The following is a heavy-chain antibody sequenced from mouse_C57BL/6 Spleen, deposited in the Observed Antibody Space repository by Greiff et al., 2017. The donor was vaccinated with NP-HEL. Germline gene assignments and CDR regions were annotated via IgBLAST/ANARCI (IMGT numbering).Heavy chain of an antibody. CDR1: GYTFTDYE. D-gene: IGHD1-1*01. CDR3: TYADGSSDGAMDY. J-gene: IGHJ4*01. Sequence: QVQLQQSGAELVRPGASVTLSCKASGYTFTDYEMHWVKQTPVHGLEWIGAIDPETGGTAYNQKFKGKAILTADKSSSTAYMELRSRTSEDSAVYYCTYADGSSDGAMDYWGQGTSVTVSS. CDR2: IDPETGGT. V-gene: IGHV1-15*01.